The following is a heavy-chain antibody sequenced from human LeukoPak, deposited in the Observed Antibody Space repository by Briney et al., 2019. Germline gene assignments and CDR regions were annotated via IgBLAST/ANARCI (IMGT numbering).Heavy chain of an antibody. CDR3: ARDRSNIVLMVYEENWFDP. CDR1: GGTFSSYA. J-gene: IGHJ5*02. Sequence: SVKVSCRASGGTFSSYAISWVRQAPGQGLEWMGRIIPIFGTANYAQKFQGRVTITTDESTSTAYMELSSLRSEDTAVYYCARDRSNIVLMVYEENWFDPWGQGTLVTVSS. CDR2: IIPIFGTA. V-gene: IGHV1-69*05. D-gene: IGHD2-8*01.